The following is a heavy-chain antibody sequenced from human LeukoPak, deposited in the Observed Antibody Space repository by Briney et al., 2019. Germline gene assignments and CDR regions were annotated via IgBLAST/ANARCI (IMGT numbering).Heavy chain of an antibody. CDR1: GGSISSYY. D-gene: IGHD3-16*01. CDR3: AREINDYVWGQRFDP. V-gene: IGHV4-59*12. Sequence: SETLSLTCTVSGGSISSYYWSWIRQPPGKGLEWIGYIYYSGSTNYNPSLKSRVTISVDTSKNQFSLQLNSVTPEDTAVYYCAREINDYVWGQRFDPWGQGTLVTVSS. CDR2: IYYSGST. J-gene: IGHJ5*02.